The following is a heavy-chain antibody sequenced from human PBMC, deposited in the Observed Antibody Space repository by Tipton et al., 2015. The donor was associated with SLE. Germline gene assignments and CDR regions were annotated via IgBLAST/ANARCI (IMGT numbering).Heavy chain of an antibody. Sequence: SLRLSCAASGFTLTSYSMNWVRQAPGKGLEWVSYISSSSRTIYYADSVKGRFTISRDNAKNTLYLQMNSLRAEDTAVYYCAKQYGDYVAFDYWGQGTLVTVSS. CDR3: AKQYGDYVAFDY. V-gene: IGHV3-48*01. CDR2: ISSSSRTI. J-gene: IGHJ4*02. CDR1: GFTLTSYS. D-gene: IGHD4-17*01.